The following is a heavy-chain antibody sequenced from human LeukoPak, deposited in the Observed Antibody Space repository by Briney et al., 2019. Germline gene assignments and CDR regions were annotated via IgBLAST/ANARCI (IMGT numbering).Heavy chain of an antibody. V-gene: IGHV3-23*01. CDR1: GFTFSSYA. CDR3: ARSSPPRGFDP. Sequence: GGSLRLSCAASGFTFSSYAMSWVRQAPGKGLEWVSAISGSGGSTYYADSVKGRFTISRDNAKNSLYLQMNSLRAEDTAVYYCARSSPPRGFDPWGQGTLVTVSS. D-gene: IGHD3-10*01. J-gene: IGHJ5*02. CDR2: ISGSGGST.